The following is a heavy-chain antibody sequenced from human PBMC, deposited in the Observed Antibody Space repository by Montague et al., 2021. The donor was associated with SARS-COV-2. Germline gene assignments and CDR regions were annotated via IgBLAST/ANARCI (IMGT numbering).Heavy chain of an antibody. J-gene: IGHJ4*02. D-gene: IGHD2-2*01. V-gene: IGHV6-1*01. CDR1: GDSVSSNIPT. Sequence: CAISGDSVSSNIPTWNWVRQSPSRGLEWLGRTYYMSKWYNDYAESVKSRITIDPDTSKHQFSLHLNSVTPEDTAVYYCARIPVGSKYYFYFWGQGTLVTVSS. CDR2: TYYMSKWYN. CDR3: ARIPVGSKYYFYF.